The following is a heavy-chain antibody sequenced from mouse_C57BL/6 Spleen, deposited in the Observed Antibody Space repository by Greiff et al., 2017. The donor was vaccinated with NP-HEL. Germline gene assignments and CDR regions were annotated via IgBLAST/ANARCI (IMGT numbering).Heavy chain of an antibody. CDR3: ARDYDYDDWYFDV. CDR2: ISDGGSYT. D-gene: IGHD2-4*01. CDR1: GFTFSSYA. J-gene: IGHJ1*03. Sequence: EVQVVESGGGLVKPGGSLKLSCAASGFTFSSYAMSWVRQTPEKRLEWVATISDGGSYTYYPDNVKGRFTISRDNAKNNLYLQMSHLKSEDTAMYYCARDYDYDDWYFDVWGTGTTVTVSS. V-gene: IGHV5-4*01.